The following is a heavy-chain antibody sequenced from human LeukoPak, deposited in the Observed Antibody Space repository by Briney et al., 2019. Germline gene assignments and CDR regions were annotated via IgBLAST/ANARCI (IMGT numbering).Heavy chain of an antibody. CDR2: IIPIFGTA. CDR3: AREDYYGSGSYYGYYYGMDV. Sequence: SVTVSCTASGGTFSSYAISWVRQAPGQGLEWMGGIIPIFGTANYAQKFQGRVTITADKSTSTAYMELSSLRSEDTAVYYCAREDYYGSGSYYGYYYGMDVWGKGTTVTVSS. CDR1: GGTFSSYA. J-gene: IGHJ6*04. D-gene: IGHD3-10*01. V-gene: IGHV1-69*06.